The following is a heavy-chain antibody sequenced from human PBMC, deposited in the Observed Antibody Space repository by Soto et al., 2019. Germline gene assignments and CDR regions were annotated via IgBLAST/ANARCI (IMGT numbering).Heavy chain of an antibody. CDR2: IYHSGST. D-gene: IGHD2-15*01. Sequence: PSETLSLTCAVSGDSIRSSNWWSWVRQPPGKGLEWIGEIYHSGSTNYNPSLKSRVAISVDKSKNQFSLILTSVTAADTAVYYCAKLDGGGYWGQGTLVTVSS. CDR1: GDSIRSSNW. CDR3: AKLDGGGY. V-gene: IGHV4-4*02. J-gene: IGHJ4*02.